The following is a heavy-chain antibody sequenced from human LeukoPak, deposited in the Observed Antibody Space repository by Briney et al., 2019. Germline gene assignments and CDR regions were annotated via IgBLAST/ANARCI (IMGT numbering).Heavy chain of an antibody. V-gene: IGHV3-23*01. CDR3: ARLLWFGELSPGKGADY. D-gene: IGHD3-10*01. CDR1: GFTFSSYG. CDR2: ISGSGGTT. J-gene: IGHJ4*02. Sequence: GGSLRLSCAASGFTFSSYGMSWVRQAPGKGLEWVSVISGSGGTTYYADSVKGRFTISRDNAKNSLYLQMNSLRAEDTAVYYCARLLWFGELSPGKGADYWGQGTLVTVSS.